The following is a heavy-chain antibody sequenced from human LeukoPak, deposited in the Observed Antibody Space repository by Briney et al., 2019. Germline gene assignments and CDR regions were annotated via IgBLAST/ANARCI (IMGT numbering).Heavy chain of an antibody. CDR2: INPNSGGT. CDR1: GYTFTGYY. CDR3: ATIPMYSGSYSYAFDI. Sequence: GASVKVSCEASGYTFTGYYMHWVRQAPGQGLEWMGWINPNSGGTNYAQKFQGRVTMTRDTSISTAYMELSRLRSDDTAVYYCATIPMYSGSYSYAFDIWGQGTMVTVSS. V-gene: IGHV1-2*02. D-gene: IGHD1-26*01. J-gene: IGHJ3*02.